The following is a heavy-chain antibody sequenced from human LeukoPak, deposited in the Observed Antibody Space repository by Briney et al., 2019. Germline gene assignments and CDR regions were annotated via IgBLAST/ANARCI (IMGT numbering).Heavy chain of an antibody. D-gene: IGHD5-18*01. Sequence: SETLSLTCTVYGGSFSGYCWSWIRQPPGKGLEWVGEINHSGSTNYNPSLKSRVTISVDTSKNQFSLKLTSVTAADTAVYYCARHLMTDTAMSKFDYWGQGTLVTVSS. J-gene: IGHJ4*02. CDR2: INHSGST. CDR1: GGSFSGYC. CDR3: ARHLMTDTAMSKFDY. V-gene: IGHV4-34*01.